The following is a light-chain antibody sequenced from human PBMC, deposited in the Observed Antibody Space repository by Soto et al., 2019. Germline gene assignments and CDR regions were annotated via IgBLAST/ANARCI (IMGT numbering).Light chain of an antibody. CDR3: QQYVGSPIT. V-gene: IGKV3-11*01. CDR2: DAS. Sequence: EIVLTQSPATLSLSPGERATLSCRASQSVSSYLAWYQQKPGQAPRLLIYDASNRATGIPARFSGSGSGTEFTLSISSLQSDDFALYFCQQYVGSPITFGQGTRLEIK. J-gene: IGKJ5*01. CDR1: QSVSSY.